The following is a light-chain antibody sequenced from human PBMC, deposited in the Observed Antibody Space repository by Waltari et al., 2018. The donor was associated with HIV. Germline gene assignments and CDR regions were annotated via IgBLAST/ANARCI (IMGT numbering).Light chain of an antibody. V-gene: IGLV2-11*01. CDR2: DVN. CDR3: CSYADTYFVL. J-gene: IGLJ2*01. CDR1: SRDLGAYNY. Sequence: QSALTQPRSLSGSPGPSVTISCTRTSRDLGAYNYVSWYQHHPNKGPKLLIYDVNKRPSGVPERYSGSKSGNTASQTISGLQAEDEADYYCCSYADTYFVLFGGRTKLTVL.